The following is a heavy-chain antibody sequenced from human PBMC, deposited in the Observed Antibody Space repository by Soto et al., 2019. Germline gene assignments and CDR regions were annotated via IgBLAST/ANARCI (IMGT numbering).Heavy chain of an antibody. CDR2: ISYDGSNK. D-gene: IGHD2-15*01. J-gene: IGHJ5*02. CDR3: AKDKDLVVVVAATWFDP. CDR1: GFTFSNYG. Sequence: QVQLVESGGGVVQPGRSLRLSCAASGFTFSNYGMHWVRQAPGKGLEWVAVISYDGSNKYYADSVKGRFTISRDNSKNTLYLEMNNLRAEDTAVYYCAKDKDLVVVVAATWFDPWGQGTLVTVSS. V-gene: IGHV3-30*18.